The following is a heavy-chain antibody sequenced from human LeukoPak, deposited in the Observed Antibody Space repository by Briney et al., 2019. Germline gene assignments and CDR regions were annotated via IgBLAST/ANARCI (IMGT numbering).Heavy chain of an antibody. J-gene: IGHJ3*01. CDR1: GFPFSNYA. Sequence: GGSLRLSCAASGFPFSNYALSWVRQAPGKGLEWVAAISGGGVNTFYAESVKGRFTVFRDNSEKTLHLQMNSLRVDDTAVYYCAKEGRGYDFWGGYTFDVWGRGTMVTVSS. D-gene: IGHD3-3*01. CDR3: AKEGRGYDFWGGYTFDV. CDR2: ISGGGVNT. V-gene: IGHV3-23*01.